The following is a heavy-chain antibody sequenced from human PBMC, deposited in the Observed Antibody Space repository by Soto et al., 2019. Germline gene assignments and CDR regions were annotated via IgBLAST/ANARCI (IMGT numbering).Heavy chain of an antibody. J-gene: IGHJ4*02. CDR1: GFTFSSYA. D-gene: IGHD6-6*01. CDR2: ISCSGGST. Sequence: GGSLRLSCAASGFTFSSYAMSWVRQAPGKGLEWVSAISCSGGSTYYADSVKGRFTISRDNSKNTLYLQMNSLRAEDTAVYYCAKVPQLVYMPRWGQGTLVTVSS. V-gene: IGHV3-23*01. CDR3: AKVPQLVYMPR.